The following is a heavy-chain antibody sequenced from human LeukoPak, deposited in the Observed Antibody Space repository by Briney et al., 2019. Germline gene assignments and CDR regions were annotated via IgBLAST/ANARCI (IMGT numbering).Heavy chain of an antibody. Sequence: SETLSLTCTVSGGSISSYYWSWIRQPAGKGLEWIGRIYTSGSTTYNPSLKSRVTMSVDTSKNQFSLKLSSVTAADTAVYYCGRLGESSSFGAANWFAPSSQPTLVTVSS. CDR2: IYTSGST. D-gene: IGHD6-6*01. J-gene: IGHJ5*02. CDR3: GRLGESSSFGAANWFAP. CDR1: GGSISSYY. V-gene: IGHV4-4*07.